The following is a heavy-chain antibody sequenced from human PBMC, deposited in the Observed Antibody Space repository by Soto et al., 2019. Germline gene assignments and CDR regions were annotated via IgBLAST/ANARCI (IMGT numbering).Heavy chain of an antibody. D-gene: IGHD3-9*01. CDR1: GFNFRSYG. CDR2: ISYDGSAK. J-gene: IGHJ4*02. V-gene: IGHV3-30*18. Sequence: QVQLVESGGGVVQPGRSLRLSCAASGFNFRSYGMHWVRQAPGKGLEWVAVISYDGSAKWYVDSVKGRFTISRDTSNNNLYPQMKSVRAEDTAVYYCAKDEGAEDDILTGYPLFDYRGQGILVTVSS. CDR3: AKDEGAEDDILTGYPLFDY.